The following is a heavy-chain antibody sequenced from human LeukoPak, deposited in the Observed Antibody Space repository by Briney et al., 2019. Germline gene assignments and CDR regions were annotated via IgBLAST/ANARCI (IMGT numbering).Heavy chain of an antibody. CDR3: ARGPQQLVWGWFDP. CDR1: GGSISSYY. D-gene: IGHD6-13*01. Sequence: SETLSLTCTVSGGSISSYYWSWIRQPPGKGLEWIGYIYYSGSTNYNPSLKGRVTISVDTSKNQFSLKLSSVTAADTAVYYCARGPQQLVWGWFDPWGQGTLVTVSS. V-gene: IGHV4-59*01. CDR2: IYYSGST. J-gene: IGHJ5*02.